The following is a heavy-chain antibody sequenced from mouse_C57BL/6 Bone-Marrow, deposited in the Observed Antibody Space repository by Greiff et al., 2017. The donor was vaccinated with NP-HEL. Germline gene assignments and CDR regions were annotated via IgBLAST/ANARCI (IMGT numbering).Heavy chain of an antibody. CDR2: IYPGSGST. CDR3: AHYDYDVGDY. V-gene: IGHV1-55*01. Sequence: QVQLKQPGAELVKPGASVKMSCKASGYTFTSYWITWVKQRPGQGLEWIGDIYPGSGSTNYNEKFKSKATLTVDTSSSTAYMQLSSLTSEDAAVYYCAHYDYDVGDYWGQGTTLTVSS. D-gene: IGHD2-4*01. CDR1: GYTFTSYW. J-gene: IGHJ2*01.